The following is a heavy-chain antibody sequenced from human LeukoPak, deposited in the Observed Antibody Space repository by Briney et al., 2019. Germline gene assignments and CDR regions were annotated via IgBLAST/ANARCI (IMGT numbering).Heavy chain of an antibody. CDR1: GYTFTDYY. Sequence: ASVKVSCKTSGYTFTDYYMHWVRQAPGQGLQWMGWINPASGGTNYAQKFQGRVTMTRDASITTAYMELSILRSADTAVYYCARGAGTPSSTSYNWFDPWGQGTLVTVS. J-gene: IGHJ5*02. CDR2: INPASGGT. CDR3: ARGAGTPSSTSYNWFDP. D-gene: IGHD2-2*01. V-gene: IGHV1-2*02.